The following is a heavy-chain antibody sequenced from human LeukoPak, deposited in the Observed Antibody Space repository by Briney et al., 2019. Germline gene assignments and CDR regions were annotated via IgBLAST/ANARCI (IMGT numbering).Heavy chain of an antibody. CDR3: ARARSSGWYRDY. CDR2: ISSSSYI. V-gene: IGHV3-21*01. Sequence: GGSLRLSCAASGFTFSSYSMNWVRQAPGKGLEWVSSISSSSYIYYADSVKGRFTISRDNAENSLYLQMNSLRAEDTAVYYCARARSSGWYRDYWGQGTLVTVSS. D-gene: IGHD6-19*01. J-gene: IGHJ4*02. CDR1: GFTFSSYS.